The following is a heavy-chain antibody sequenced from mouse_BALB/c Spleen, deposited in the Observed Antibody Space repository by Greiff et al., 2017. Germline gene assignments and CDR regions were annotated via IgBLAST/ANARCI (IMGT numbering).Heavy chain of an antibody. CDR3: ARDGNYWAMDY. J-gene: IGHJ4*01. V-gene: IGHV1-7*01. Sequence: QVQLQQSGAELAKPGASVKMSCKASGYTFTSYWMHWVKQRPGQGLEWIGYINPSTGYTEYNQKFKDKATLTADKSSSTAYMQLSSLTSEDSAVYYCARDGNYWAMDYWGQGTSVTVSS. CDR1: GYTFTSYW. D-gene: IGHD2-1*01. CDR2: INPSTGYT.